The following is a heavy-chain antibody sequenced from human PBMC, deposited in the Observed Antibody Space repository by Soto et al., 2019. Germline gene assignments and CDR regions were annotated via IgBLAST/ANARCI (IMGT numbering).Heavy chain of an antibody. J-gene: IGHJ4*02. Sequence: EVQLLESGGGLVKPGGSLRLSCAASGFTLSSYGMSWVRQAPGKGLEWVSAISGSGGSTYYADSVKGRFTSSIDNSKNTLYLQMNSLRAEDTAVYYCAKHHLLRYFDWSEGYWGQGTLVTVSS. D-gene: IGHD3-9*01. CDR1: GFTLSSYG. CDR3: AKHHLLRYFDWSEGY. CDR2: ISGSGGST. V-gene: IGHV3-23*01.